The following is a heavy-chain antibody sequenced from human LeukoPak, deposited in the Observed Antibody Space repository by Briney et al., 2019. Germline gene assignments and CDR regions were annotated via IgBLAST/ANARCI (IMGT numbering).Heavy chain of an antibody. J-gene: IGHJ4*02. CDR1: GFTFSGFG. CDR2: IRYDGSSK. V-gene: IGHV3-30*02. CDR3: AAIGLAAIY. D-gene: IGHD2-2*02. Sequence: TGGSLRLSCAASGFTFSGFGVHWVRQAPGKGLEWVAFIRYDGSSKYYAESVKGRFTISRDNSNNTLCLQMNSLRVEDTAVYYCAAIGLAAIYWGQGTLVTVSS.